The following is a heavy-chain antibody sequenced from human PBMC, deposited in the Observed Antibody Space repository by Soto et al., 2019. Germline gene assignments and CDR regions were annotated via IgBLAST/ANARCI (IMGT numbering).Heavy chain of an antibody. J-gene: IGHJ4*02. Sequence: EVQLLESGGGLVQPGGSLRLSCAASGFTCNNYAMTLVRQAPGKGLEWVSAISGDGDTTSYADSVKGRFTVSRDGSKNTLYLQMSSLRAEDTALYYCAKGRGGSGSLTPRVDFWGQGTLVTVSS. V-gene: IGHV3-23*01. CDR1: GFTCNNYA. D-gene: IGHD3-10*01. CDR2: ISGDGDTT. CDR3: AKGRGGSGSLTPRVDF.